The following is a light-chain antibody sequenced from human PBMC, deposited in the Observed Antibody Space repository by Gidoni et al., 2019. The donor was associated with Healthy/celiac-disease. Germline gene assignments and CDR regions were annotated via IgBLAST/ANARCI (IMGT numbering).Light chain of an antibody. CDR3: QQYDNPRT. V-gene: IGKV1-33*01. Sequence: DVQITQSPSSLPSSVGDMVTITCQASQDISNYLNWYQQKPGKAPKLLIYDASHLETGVPSRFSGSGSGTDFTFTISSLQPEDIATYYCQQYDNPRTFGPGTKVDIK. CDR1: QDISNY. J-gene: IGKJ3*01. CDR2: DAS.